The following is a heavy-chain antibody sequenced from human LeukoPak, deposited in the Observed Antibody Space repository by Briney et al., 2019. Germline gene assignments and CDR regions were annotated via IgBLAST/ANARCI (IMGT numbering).Heavy chain of an antibody. Sequence: PGGSLRLSCVASGFTFSAYWMSWVRQAPGKGLEWVANIKLDGSEKHYMDSVKGRFTISRDNAKNSLFLQMNSLTAEDTALYYCARGGLTAVLYWGQGPLVTVSS. CDR3: ARGGLTAVLY. CDR1: GFTFSAYW. CDR2: IKLDGSEK. J-gene: IGHJ4*02. D-gene: IGHD4-17*01. V-gene: IGHV3-7*05.